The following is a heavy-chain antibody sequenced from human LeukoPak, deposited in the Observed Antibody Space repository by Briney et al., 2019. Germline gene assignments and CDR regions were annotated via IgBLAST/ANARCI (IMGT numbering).Heavy chain of an antibody. CDR2: IYYSGST. CDR1: GDSLGSGDYY. Sequence: SETLSLTCTVSGDSLGSGDYYWNWIRQHPGKGLEWIGYIYYSGSTHYNPSLKSRVTISVDTSKNQFSLKLSSVTAADTAVYYCARVLGYDFWSGYYTDYYYYGMDVWGQGTTVTVSS. CDR3: ARVLGYDFWSGYYTDYYYYGMDV. J-gene: IGHJ6*02. D-gene: IGHD3-3*01. V-gene: IGHV4-30-4*08.